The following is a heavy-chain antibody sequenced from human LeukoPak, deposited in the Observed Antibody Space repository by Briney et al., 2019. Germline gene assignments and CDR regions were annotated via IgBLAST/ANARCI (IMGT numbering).Heavy chain of an antibody. CDR1: GYTFTGYY. CDR3: AGPGGDGDSRNSFDY. Sequence: ASVKVSCKASGYTFTGYYMHWVRQAPGQGLEWMGWINPNSGVTSYAQKFQDRVTMTRDTSISTAYMELSRLRSDDTAVYYCAGPGGDGDSRNSFDYWGQGTLVTVSS. J-gene: IGHJ4*02. CDR2: INPNSGVT. D-gene: IGHD4-17*01. V-gene: IGHV1-2*02.